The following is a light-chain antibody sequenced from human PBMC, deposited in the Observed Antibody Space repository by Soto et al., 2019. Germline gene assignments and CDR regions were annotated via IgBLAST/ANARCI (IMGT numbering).Light chain of an antibody. CDR3: QQYHSWPPRT. CDR2: GVY. V-gene: IGKV3D-15*01. CDR1: QSVSSN. Sequence: EIVLRQSPGTLSLSPGERATLSCRASQSVSSNLAWYQQKPGQAPRLLIYGVYTRAPGIPARFSGSGSGTEFTLTISSLQSEDFAVYYCQQYHSWPPRTFGQGTKVDIK. J-gene: IGKJ1*01.